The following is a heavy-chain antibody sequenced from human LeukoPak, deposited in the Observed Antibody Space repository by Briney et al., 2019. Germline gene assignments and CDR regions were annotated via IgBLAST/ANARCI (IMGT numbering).Heavy chain of an antibody. CDR3: GYYYDSSGWVPYYFDY. J-gene: IGHJ4*02. Sequence: GGSLRLSCAASGFTFSSYIMNWVRQAPGKGLEWVSSISSSSSYIYYADSVKGRFTISRDNAKNSLYLQMNSLRAEDTAVYYCGYYYDSSGWVPYYFDYWGQGTLVTVSS. CDR2: ISSSSSYI. CDR1: GFTFSSYI. V-gene: IGHV3-21*01. D-gene: IGHD3-22*01.